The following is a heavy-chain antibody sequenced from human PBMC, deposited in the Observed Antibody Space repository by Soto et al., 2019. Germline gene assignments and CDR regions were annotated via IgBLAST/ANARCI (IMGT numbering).Heavy chain of an antibody. D-gene: IGHD6-19*01. J-gene: IGHJ4*02. CDR1: GFTFSNYA. CDR2: ISHKSSAT. V-gene: IGHV3-48*01. CDR3: AKVPNIAVAGTPYYFDY. Sequence: PGGSLRLSCAGSGFTFSNYAMNWVRQAPGKGLEWVSYISHKSSATYHADSVKGRFTISRDNAQNSLYLQMNSLRAEDTAVYYCAKVPNIAVAGTPYYFDYWGQGTLVTVSS.